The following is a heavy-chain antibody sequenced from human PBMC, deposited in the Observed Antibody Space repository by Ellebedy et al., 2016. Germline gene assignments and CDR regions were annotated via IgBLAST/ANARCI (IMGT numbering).Heavy chain of an antibody. J-gene: IGHJ5*02. CDR2: IYYTGTT. CDR3: ARGRDSNYFDP. CDR1: GGSVSSTNMDYY. D-gene: IGHD4-11*01. Sequence: GSLRLSCSVSGGSVSSTNMDYYWGWIRQPPGKGLEWIGSIYYTGTTHNNPALRSRVTISTDTSKNQFSLKLTSVTAADTALYYCARGRDSNYFDPWGQGILVTVSS. V-gene: IGHV4-39*07.